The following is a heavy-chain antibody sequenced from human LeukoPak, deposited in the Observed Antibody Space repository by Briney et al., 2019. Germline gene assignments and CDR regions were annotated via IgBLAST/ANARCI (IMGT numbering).Heavy chain of an antibody. CDR2: ISAYNGNT. V-gene: IGHV1-18*01. Sequence: GASVKVSCMASGYTFTSYGISWVRQAPGQGLEWMGWISAYNGNTNYAQKLQGRVTMTTDTSTSTAYMELRSLRSDDTAVYYCARSQYYDYGGNSNLDFDYWGQGTLVTVSS. CDR1: GYTFTSYG. CDR3: ARSQYYDYGGNSNLDFDY. J-gene: IGHJ4*02. D-gene: IGHD4-23*01.